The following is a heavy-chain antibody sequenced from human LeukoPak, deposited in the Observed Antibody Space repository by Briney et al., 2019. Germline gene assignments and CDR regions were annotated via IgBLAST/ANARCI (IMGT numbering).Heavy chain of an antibody. Sequence: GGSLRLSCAASGFTFSRYWMSWVRQAPGKGLEWVANIKSDGSQKYYVDSVKGRFTISRDNAKKSLYLQMNSLRAEDTAVYYCARDGPGYSSGHPHDYWGQGTLVTVSS. V-gene: IGHV3-7*01. D-gene: IGHD6-19*01. CDR1: GFTFSRYW. CDR2: IKSDGSQK. CDR3: ARDGPGYSSGHPHDY. J-gene: IGHJ4*02.